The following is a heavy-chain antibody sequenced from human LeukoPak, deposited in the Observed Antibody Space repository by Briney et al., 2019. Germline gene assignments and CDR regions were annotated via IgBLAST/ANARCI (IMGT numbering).Heavy chain of an antibody. Sequence: SETLSLTCSVSGGSISSSSYYWSWIRQPPGKGLEWIGYISYSGSTNYNPSLKSRVTISVDTSKNQFSLKLTSLTAADTAVYYCARDSSYSSGWYFDYWGQRTLVTVSS. J-gene: IGHJ4*02. CDR3: ARDSSYSSGWYFDY. CDR2: ISYSGST. D-gene: IGHD6-19*01. V-gene: IGHV4-61*01. CDR1: GGSISSSSYY.